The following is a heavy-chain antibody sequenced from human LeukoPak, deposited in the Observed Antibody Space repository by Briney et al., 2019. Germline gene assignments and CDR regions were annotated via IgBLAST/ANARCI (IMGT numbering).Heavy chain of an antibody. V-gene: IGHV4-61*01. CDR1: GGSVSSGSYY. CDR2: IYYSGST. D-gene: IGHD2-15*01. CDR3: AREVPICSDGSCYSRSDYFDY. J-gene: IGHJ4*02. Sequence: SETLSLTCTVSGGSVSSGSYYWSWIRQPPGKGLEWIGYIYYSGSTNYNPSLKSRVTISVDTSKNQFSLKLSSVTAADTAVYYCAREVPICSDGSCYSRSDYFDYWGQGTLVTVSS.